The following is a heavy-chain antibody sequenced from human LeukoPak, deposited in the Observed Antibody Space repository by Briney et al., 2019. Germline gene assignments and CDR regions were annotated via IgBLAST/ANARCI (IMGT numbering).Heavy chain of an antibody. D-gene: IGHD3-22*01. CDR1: GFTFSNSA. J-gene: IGHJ4*02. CDR3: ARDSTYYLRYGYFDS. CDR2: INDVSSHI. Sequence: GGSLRLSCAASGFTFSNSAMNWVRQAPGKGLEWVSSINDVSSHIYYADSVKGRFTISRNNANNSVSLQMNNLRAEDTAVYYCARDSTYYLRYGYFDSWGQEILVTVSS. V-gene: IGHV3-21*06.